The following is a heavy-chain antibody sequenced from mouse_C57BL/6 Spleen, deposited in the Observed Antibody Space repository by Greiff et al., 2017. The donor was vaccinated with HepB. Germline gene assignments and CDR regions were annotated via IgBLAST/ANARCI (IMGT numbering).Heavy chain of an antibody. Sequence: QVHVKQSGAELARPGASVKLSCKASGYTFTSYGISWVKQRTGQGLEWIGEIYPRSGNTYYNEKFKGKATLTADKSSSTAYMELRSLTSEDSAVYFCARRGGAMDYWGQGTSVTVSS. J-gene: IGHJ4*01. CDR3: ARRGGAMDY. CDR1: GYTFTSYG. CDR2: IYPRSGNT. V-gene: IGHV1-81*01.